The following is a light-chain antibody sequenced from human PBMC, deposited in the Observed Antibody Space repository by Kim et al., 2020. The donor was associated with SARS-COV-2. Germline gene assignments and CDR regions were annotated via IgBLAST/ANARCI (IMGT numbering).Light chain of an antibody. Sequence: QSALTQPAPVSGSPGQSITISCTGTSSDIGGYNYVSWYQQHPGKAPKVMIYDVSNRPSGVSNRFSGSKSGNTASLTISGLQAEDEAGYYCISYTSRSTHVVFGGGTQLTVL. V-gene: IGLV2-14*03. CDR3: ISYTSRSTHVV. CDR1: SSDIGGYNY. CDR2: DVS. J-gene: IGLJ2*01.